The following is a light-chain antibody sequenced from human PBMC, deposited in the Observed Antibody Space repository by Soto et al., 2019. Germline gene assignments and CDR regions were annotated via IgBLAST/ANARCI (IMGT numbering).Light chain of an antibody. J-gene: IGKJ1*01. Sequence: DVQMTQSPSSVSASVGDRVTITCRARQSIGDSLAWYQQKPGKGRKVLIHRAFTLQSGVPSWFSGSGAGTEFTLTISSLQRDDLGAYYCQQYHTYALTFGQGTKVEIK. CDR1: QSIGDS. CDR3: QQYHTYALT. V-gene: IGKV1-5*03. CDR2: RAF.